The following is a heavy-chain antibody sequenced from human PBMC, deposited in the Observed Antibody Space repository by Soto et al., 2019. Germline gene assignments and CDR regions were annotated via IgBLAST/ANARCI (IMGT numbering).Heavy chain of an antibody. J-gene: IGHJ1*01. V-gene: IGHV3-23*01. Sequence: EVQLLESGGGLVQPGGSLRLSCAASGFIFSNYVMTWVRQAPGQGLEWVSAISGGGSYTYYADSVRGRFTISRDNARNTVYLQMNSLRAEDTAVYYCAESYDSSGSYYHYVQHWGRGTLVAVSS. CDR1: GFIFSNYV. CDR3: AESYDSSGSYYHYVQH. CDR2: ISGGGSYT. D-gene: IGHD3-22*01.